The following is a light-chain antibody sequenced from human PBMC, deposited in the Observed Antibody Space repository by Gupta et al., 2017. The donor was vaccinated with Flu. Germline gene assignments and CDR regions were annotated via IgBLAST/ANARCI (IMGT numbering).Light chain of an antibody. CDR3: LVWHSSAYV. J-gene: IGLJ3*02. CDR1: SGISVGSYR. Sequence: QAELTPPTSLSPPPCASPRLTCTLRSGISVGSYRICWYQQKSGSPPRYLLNSSVDSHSHLGSGVPSRFSGSKYVSTNAVTIFSSGLWAEEESYYYGLVWHSSAYVFGGGTKVTVL. CDR2: SSVDSHS. V-gene: IGLV5-45*01.